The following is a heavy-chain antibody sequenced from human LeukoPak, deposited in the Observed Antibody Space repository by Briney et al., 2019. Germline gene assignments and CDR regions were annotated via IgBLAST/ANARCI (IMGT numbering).Heavy chain of an antibody. CDR2: IIPMFGTA. V-gene: IGHV1-69*13. D-gene: IGHD3-10*01. Sequence: SVKVSCKASGGTFSSYAISWVRQAPGQGLEWMGGIIPMFGTADYAQKFQGRVTITADESTSTAYMELSSLRSEDTAVYYCARDPSMVRGENTPYFDYWGQGTLVTVSS. CDR3: ARDPSMVRGENTPYFDY. CDR1: GGTFSSYA. J-gene: IGHJ4*02.